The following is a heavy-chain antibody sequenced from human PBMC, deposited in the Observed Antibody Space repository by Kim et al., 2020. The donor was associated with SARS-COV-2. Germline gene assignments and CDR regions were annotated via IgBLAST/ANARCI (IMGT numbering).Heavy chain of an antibody. V-gene: IGHV3-15*01. D-gene: IGHD3-22*01. CDR3: TTIGVITMIVVVIEDY. J-gene: IGHJ4*02. Sequence: PVKGRFTISRDDSKNTLYLQMNSLKTEDTAVYYCTTIGVITMIVVVIEDYWGQGTLVTVSS.